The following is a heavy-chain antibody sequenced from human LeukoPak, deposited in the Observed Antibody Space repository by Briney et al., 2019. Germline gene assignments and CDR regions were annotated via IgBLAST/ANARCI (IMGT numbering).Heavy chain of an antibody. Sequence: PGGSLRLSCVASGFTFSNFALSWVRQAPGKGLEWVSAISGSGDSTYYADSVKGRFTISRDNAKNSLYLQMNSLRAEDTAVYYCARPYCSSTSCPNWFDPWGQGTLVTVSS. V-gene: IGHV3-23*01. CDR3: ARPYCSSTSCPNWFDP. CDR2: ISGSGDST. J-gene: IGHJ5*02. D-gene: IGHD2-2*01. CDR1: GFTFSNFA.